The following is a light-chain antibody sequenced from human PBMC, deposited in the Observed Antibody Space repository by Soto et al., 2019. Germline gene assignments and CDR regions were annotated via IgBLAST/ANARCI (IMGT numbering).Light chain of an antibody. CDR1: QSVSSN. CDR3: QQYNNWSRT. J-gene: IGKJ1*01. V-gene: IGKV3-15*01. Sequence: EIVMTQSPAPLSVSPGERATLSCRASQSVSSNLAWYQQKPGQAPRLLIYGASTRATGIPARFSGSGSGTEFTLTISSLQCEDFAVYYCQQYNNWSRTFGQGAKVDIK. CDR2: GAS.